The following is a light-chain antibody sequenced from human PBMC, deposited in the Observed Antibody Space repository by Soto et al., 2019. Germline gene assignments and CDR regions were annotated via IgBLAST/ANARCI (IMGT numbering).Light chain of an antibody. Sequence: EIVMTQSPATLSVSPGESATLSCRASQSVSSNLAWYHQKPGQAPRLLIYGASTRATGIPARFSGSGSGTEFTLTISSLQSEDFAVYYCQQYNYWPWTFGQGTKVEI. CDR3: QQYNYWPWT. J-gene: IGKJ1*01. V-gene: IGKV3-15*01. CDR2: GAS. CDR1: QSVSSN.